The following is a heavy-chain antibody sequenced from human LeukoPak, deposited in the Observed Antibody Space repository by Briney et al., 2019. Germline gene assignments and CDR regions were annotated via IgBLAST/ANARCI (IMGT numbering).Heavy chain of an antibody. J-gene: IGHJ4*02. CDR1: GFTFSSYA. CDR3: ARGSHYFDY. CDR2: ISYDGSNK. Sequence: GGSLRLSCAASGFTFSSYAMSWVRQAPGKGLEWVAVISYDGSNKYYADSVKGRFTISRDNSKNTLYLQMNSLRAEDTAVYYCARGSHYFDYWGQGTLVTVPS. V-gene: IGHV3-30*04. D-gene: IGHD6-6*01.